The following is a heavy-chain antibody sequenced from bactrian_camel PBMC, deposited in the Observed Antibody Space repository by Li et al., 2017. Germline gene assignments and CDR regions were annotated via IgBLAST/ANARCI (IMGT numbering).Heavy chain of an antibody. J-gene: IGHJ4*01. CDR2: IESDGST. CDR1: VDTIGRYC. Sequence: HVQLVESGGGSVQVGGSLRLSCVASVDTIGRYCMGWFRQIPDKEREGVAGIESDGSTAYADSVKGRFTVSQDSARNTMYLQMSSLKPEDTAVYYCAADRVSFRLLESCPTINGNWGQGTQVTVS. V-gene: IGHV3S55*01. CDR3: AADRVSFRLLESCPTINGN. D-gene: IGHD1*01.